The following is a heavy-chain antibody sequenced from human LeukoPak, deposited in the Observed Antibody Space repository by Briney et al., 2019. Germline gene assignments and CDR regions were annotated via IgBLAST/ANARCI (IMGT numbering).Heavy chain of an antibody. D-gene: IGHD6-19*01. Sequence: PGGSLRLSCAASGFTFSSYVMSWVRQAPGKGLEWVSAISGSGGSTYYADSVKGRFTISRDNSRNTLYLQMNSLRAEDTAVYYCAKESIAVAGPILDYWGQGTLVTVSS. V-gene: IGHV3-23*01. CDR3: AKESIAVAGPILDY. CDR1: GFTFSSYV. J-gene: IGHJ4*02. CDR2: ISGSGGST.